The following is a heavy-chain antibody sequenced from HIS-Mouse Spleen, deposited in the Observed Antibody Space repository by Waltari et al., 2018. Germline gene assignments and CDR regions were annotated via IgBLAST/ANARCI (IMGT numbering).Heavy chain of an antibody. CDR3: SPSLLSLSSPSFPY. CDR1: GFTFSSYG. V-gene: IGHV3-30*03. Sequence: QVQLVESGGGVVQPGRSLRLSCAASGFTFSSYGRHWVRQAPGKGLEWVAVISYDGSNNYYADSVPPLFPFSRAHSKTTLYLQMNSLRAAPPSFSSFSPSLLSLSSPSFPYWGQGTLVTVSS. CDR2: ISYDGSNN. J-gene: IGHJ4*02.